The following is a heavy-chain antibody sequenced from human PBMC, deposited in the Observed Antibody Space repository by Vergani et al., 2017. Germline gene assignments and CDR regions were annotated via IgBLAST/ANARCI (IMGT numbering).Heavy chain of an antibody. V-gene: IGHV4-31*03. CDR1: GGSISSGGYY. D-gene: IGHD4-17*01. J-gene: IGHJ2*01. CDR2: IYYKGST. Sequence: QVQLQESGPGLVQPSQTLSLTCTVSGGSISSGGYYWSWIRQHPGKGLEWIGYIYYKGSTYYNPSLKRRVTISVDTSKNQFSLKLISVTAADADVYYCARDHSPRTYCDYSYWYFDLWGRGTLVTVSS. CDR3: ARDHSPRTYCDYSYWYFDL.